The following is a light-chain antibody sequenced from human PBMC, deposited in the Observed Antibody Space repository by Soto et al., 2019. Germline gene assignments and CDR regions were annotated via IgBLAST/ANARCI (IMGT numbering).Light chain of an antibody. J-gene: IGKJ4*01. CDR2: DAS. Sequence: EIVLTQSPATLSLSPGERATLSCRASQTVSSYVNWYQQKPGQAPRLLIYDASNRATGIPARFSGSGSGTDFTLTISSLEPEDFAVYYCQQRSNWPPLTFGGGNKVEIK. V-gene: IGKV3-11*01. CDR1: QTVSSY. CDR3: QQRSNWPPLT.